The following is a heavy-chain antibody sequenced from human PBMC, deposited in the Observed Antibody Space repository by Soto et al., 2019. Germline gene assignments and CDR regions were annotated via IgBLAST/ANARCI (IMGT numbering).Heavy chain of an antibody. CDR2: INHSGNN. CDR3: ARGGSNDWQVAFDI. D-gene: IGHD3-9*01. V-gene: IGHV4-34*01. J-gene: IGHJ3*02. Sequence: PSETLCLTCVVSGGSFSTYYYNWIRQSPGKGLEWIGEINHSGNNNYSPSLKSRVTMSLDTSKNQFSLKLTSVTAADTAVYYCARGGSNDWQVAFDIWGQGTMVTVSS. CDR1: GGSFSTYY.